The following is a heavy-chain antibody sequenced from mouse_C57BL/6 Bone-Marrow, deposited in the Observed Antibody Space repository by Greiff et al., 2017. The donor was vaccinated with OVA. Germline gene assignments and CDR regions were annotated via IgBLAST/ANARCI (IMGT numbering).Heavy chain of an antibody. CDR2: IYPGGGYT. CDR1: GYTFTNYW. Sequence: VQLQQSGAELVRPGTSVKMSCKASGYTFTNYWIGWAKQRPGHGLEWIGDIYPGGGYTNYNEKFKGKATLTADKSSSTAYMQFSSLTSEDSAIYYCARWGYYGSRAWFAYWGQGTLVTVSA. V-gene: IGHV1-63*01. J-gene: IGHJ3*01. D-gene: IGHD1-1*01. CDR3: ARWGYYGSRAWFAY.